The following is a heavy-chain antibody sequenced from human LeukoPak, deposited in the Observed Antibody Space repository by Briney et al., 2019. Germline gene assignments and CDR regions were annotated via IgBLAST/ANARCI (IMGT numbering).Heavy chain of an antibody. CDR3: ARSTQWLPPDY. D-gene: IGHD6-19*01. CDR1: GFTFSSYW. J-gene: IGHJ4*02. CDR2: INSDGSST. Sequence: GGSLRLSCAASGFTFSSYWMHWVRQAPGKGLVWVSRINSDGSSTSYADSVKGRFAISRDNAKNTLYLQMNSLRAEDTAVYYCARSTQWLPPDYWGQGTLVTVSS. V-gene: IGHV3-74*01.